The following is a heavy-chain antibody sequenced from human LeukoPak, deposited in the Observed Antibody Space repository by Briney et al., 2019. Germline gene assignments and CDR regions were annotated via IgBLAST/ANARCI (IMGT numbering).Heavy chain of an antibody. CDR3: ARDTYQLLISEVRQYYYYYYMDV. CDR1: GGSFGGYY. D-gene: IGHD2-2*01. V-gene: IGHV4-34*01. Sequence: SETLSLTCAVYGGSFGGYYWSWIRQPPGKGLEWIGEINHSGSTNYNPSLKSRVTISVDTSKNQFSLKLSSVTAADTAVYYCARDTYQLLISEVRQYYYYYYMDVWGEGTTVTVSS. CDR2: INHSGST. J-gene: IGHJ6*03.